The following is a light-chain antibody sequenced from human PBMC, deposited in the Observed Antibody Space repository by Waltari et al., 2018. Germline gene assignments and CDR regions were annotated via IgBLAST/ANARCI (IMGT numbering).Light chain of an antibody. CDR3: QQYYSTPPL. CDR2: WAS. J-gene: IGKJ1*01. V-gene: IGKV4-1*01. Sequence: DIVMTQSPDSLSVSLGERAPINCKPSHNILFSSNNKNVLAWCQQKQGQPPKLLIYWASTREAGVPDRFGGSGSMTDFTLTINNLQAEDVAVYYCQQYYSTPPLFGQGTKVEI. CDR1: HNILFSSNNKNV.